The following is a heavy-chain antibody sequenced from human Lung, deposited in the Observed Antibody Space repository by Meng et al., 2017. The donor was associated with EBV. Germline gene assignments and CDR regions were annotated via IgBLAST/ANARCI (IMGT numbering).Heavy chain of an antibody. CDR3: ARDLPGGTKGTWLDL. V-gene: IGHV1-18*01. CDR1: GYTFTSYG. D-gene: IGHD1-14*01. J-gene: IGHJ5*02. CDR2: ISAYNGNT. Sequence: QLQVVESGAEVKKPGASGKACCKASGYTFTSYGISWVRQAPGQGLEWMGWISAYNGNTNYAQNFQGRFTMTTDTSTSTAYMELRSLRSDDTAVYYCARDLPGGTKGTWLDLWGQGTLVTVSS.